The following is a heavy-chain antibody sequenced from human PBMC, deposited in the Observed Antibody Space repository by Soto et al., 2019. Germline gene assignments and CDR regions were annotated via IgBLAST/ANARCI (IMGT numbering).Heavy chain of an antibody. CDR1: GVSFSSYA. Sequence: PGGSLRLACAACGVSFSSYAMGWVRQAPGKGLEWVSAISGSGGSTYYADSVKGRFTISRDNSKNTLYLQMNSLRAEDTAVYYCASGLTTVVKGGYYYYYGMDVWGQGTTVTVSS. CDR3: ASGLTTVVKGGYYYYYGMDV. V-gene: IGHV3-23*01. CDR2: ISGSGGST. J-gene: IGHJ6*02. D-gene: IGHD4-17*01.